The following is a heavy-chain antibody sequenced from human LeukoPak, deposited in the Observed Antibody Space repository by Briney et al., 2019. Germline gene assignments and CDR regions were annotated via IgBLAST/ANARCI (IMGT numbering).Heavy chain of an antibody. J-gene: IGHJ4*02. CDR3: ARGRSGWYGGADY. D-gene: IGHD6-19*01. V-gene: IGHV4-39*07. CDR1: GGPISSSSYY. Sequence: SETLSLTCTVSGGPISSSSYYWGWIRQPPGKGLEWIGNIYYSGSTYYNPSLKSRVTISVDTSKNQFSLKLSSVTAADTAVYYCARGRSGWYGGADYWGQGTLVTVSS. CDR2: IYYSGST.